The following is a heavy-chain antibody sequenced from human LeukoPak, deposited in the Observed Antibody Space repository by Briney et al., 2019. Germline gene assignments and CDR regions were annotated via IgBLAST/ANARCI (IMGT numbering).Heavy chain of an antibody. CDR3: AREMYNWNDRSSWFDP. CDR2: INSDGSST. J-gene: IGHJ5*02. V-gene: IGHV3-74*01. D-gene: IGHD1-1*01. Sequence: GRSLRLSCAASGFTFSSYWMHWVRQAPGKGLVWVSRINSDGSSTSYADSVKGRFTISRDNAKNTLYLQMNSLRAEDTAVYYCAREMYNWNDRSSWFDPWGREPWSPSPQ. CDR1: GFTFSSYW.